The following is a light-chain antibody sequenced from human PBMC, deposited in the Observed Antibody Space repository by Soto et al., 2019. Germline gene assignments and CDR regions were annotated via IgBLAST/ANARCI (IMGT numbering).Light chain of an antibody. J-gene: IGLJ1*01. Sequence: QSVLTQPASVSGSPGQSITISCTGTRSDVGGYNYVSWYQQHPGKAPKLIIYDVSHRPSGVSNRFSGSKSGNTASRTISGLQSEDEADYYCSSYTSSSPLLCGTGTKVTVL. CDR2: DVS. CDR1: RSDVGGYNY. CDR3: SSYTSSSPLL. V-gene: IGLV2-14*01.